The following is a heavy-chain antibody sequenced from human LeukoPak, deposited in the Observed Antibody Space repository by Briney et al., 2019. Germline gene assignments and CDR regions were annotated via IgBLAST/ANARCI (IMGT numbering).Heavy chain of an antibody. CDR1: GFTFSSYS. V-gene: IGHV3-21*01. CDR3: AMLWFGESYYYYMDV. J-gene: IGHJ6*03. Sequence: GGSLRLSCAASGFTFSSYSMNWVRQAPGKGLEWVSSISSSSSYIYYADSVKGRFTISRDNAKNSLYLQMNSLRAEDTAVYYCAMLWFGESYYYYMDVWGKGTTVTVSS. CDR2: ISSSSSYI. D-gene: IGHD3-10*01.